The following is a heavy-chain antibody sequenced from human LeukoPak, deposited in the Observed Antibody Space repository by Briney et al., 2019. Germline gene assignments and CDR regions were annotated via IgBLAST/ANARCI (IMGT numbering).Heavy chain of an antibody. CDR1: GFTFSSYE. V-gene: IGHV3-48*03. Sequence: PGGSLRLSCAASGFTFSSYEMNWVRQAPGKGLEWVSYISNSGTAIYYADSVKGRFTISRGNAKSSLYLQMNSLRAEDTAVYYCARAGYSMDTEYFQHWGQGTLVTVSS. CDR3: ARAGYSMDTEYFQH. J-gene: IGHJ1*01. CDR2: ISNSGTAI. D-gene: IGHD5-18*01.